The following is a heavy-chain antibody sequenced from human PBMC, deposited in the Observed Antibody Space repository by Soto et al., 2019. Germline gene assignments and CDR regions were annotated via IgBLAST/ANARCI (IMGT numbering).Heavy chain of an antibody. CDR1: GFTFSSYG. J-gene: IGHJ4*02. V-gene: IGHV3-30*03. D-gene: IGHD3-9*01. CDR2: ISYDGSNK. Sequence: PGGSLRLSCAASGFTFSSYGMHWVRQAPGKGLEWVAVISYDGSNKYYADSVKGRFTISRDNAKNSVDLQISSLRAEDTAVYYCARDSSTGYYLSDFDYGGQGTLVTVSS. CDR3: ARDSSTGYYLSDFDY.